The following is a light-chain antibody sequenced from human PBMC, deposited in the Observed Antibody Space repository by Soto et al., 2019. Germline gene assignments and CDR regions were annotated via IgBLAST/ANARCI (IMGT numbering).Light chain of an antibody. Sequence: EIVMTQSPATLSVSPGERATLSCRASQSVSSNLAWYQQKPGQAPRLLIYDASTRATGIPARFSGSGSGTEFTLTISGLQSEDFAVYHCQQYNNWPRTFGQGTKVDMK. CDR3: QQYNNWPRT. CDR2: DAS. J-gene: IGKJ1*01. V-gene: IGKV3-15*01. CDR1: QSVSSN.